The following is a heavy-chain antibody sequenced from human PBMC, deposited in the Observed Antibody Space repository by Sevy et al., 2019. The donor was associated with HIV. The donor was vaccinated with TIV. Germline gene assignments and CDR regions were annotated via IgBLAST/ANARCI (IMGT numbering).Heavy chain of an antibody. V-gene: IGHV1-2*02. D-gene: IGHD3-3*01. CDR1: GYTFTGYY. J-gene: IGHJ1*01. CDR3: AGGRRFLEWLSAEYFQH. Sequence: ASVKVSCKASGYTFTGYYMHWVRQAPGQGLEWMGWINPNSGGTNYAQKFQGRVTMTRDTSISTAYMELSRLRSDDTAVYYCAGGRRFLEWLSAEYFQHWGQGTLVTVSS. CDR2: INPNSGGT.